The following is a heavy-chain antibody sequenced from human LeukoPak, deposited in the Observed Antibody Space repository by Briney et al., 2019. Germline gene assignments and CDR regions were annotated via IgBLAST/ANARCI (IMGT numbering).Heavy chain of an antibody. CDR3: SRDFVGAEDY. V-gene: IGHV3-74*01. D-gene: IGHD3-16*01. CDR1: GFTISSYW. Sequence: PGGFLRLSCSASGFTISSYWMHWVRQAPGKGLVWVSRINPAGSVTNHADSVRGRFTISRDTATNTLYLEMNSLRAEDTAVYYCSRDFVGAEDYWGQGTLVTVSS. J-gene: IGHJ4*02. CDR2: INPAGSVT.